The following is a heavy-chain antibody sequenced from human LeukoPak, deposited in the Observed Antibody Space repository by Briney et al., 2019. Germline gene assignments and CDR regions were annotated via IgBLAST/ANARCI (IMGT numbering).Heavy chain of an antibody. CDR2: IYYSGST. J-gene: IGHJ4*02. D-gene: IGHD3-10*01. CDR1: GGSISSGGYY. Sequence: SETLSLTCTVSGGSISSGGYYWSWIRQHPGKGLEWIGYIYYSGSTYYNPSLKSRVTISVDTSKNQFSLKLSSVTAADTAVYYCAREYDSGQGFDYWGQGTLVTVSS. V-gene: IGHV4-31*03. CDR3: AREYDSGQGFDY.